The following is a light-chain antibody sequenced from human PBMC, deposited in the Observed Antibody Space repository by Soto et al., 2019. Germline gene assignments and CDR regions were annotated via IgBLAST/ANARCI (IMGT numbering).Light chain of an antibody. Sequence: EIVLTQSPATRSLSRVEIATLSFRASQSVSRSYLGWYQQKPGQAPRLLMYGASIRAAGVPDRFSGSGSGTDFTLTISRLETEDFAVYYCQHYGSSWTFGQGTKVDIK. CDR2: GAS. CDR1: QSVSRSY. J-gene: IGKJ1*01. V-gene: IGKV3-20*01. CDR3: QHYGSSWT.